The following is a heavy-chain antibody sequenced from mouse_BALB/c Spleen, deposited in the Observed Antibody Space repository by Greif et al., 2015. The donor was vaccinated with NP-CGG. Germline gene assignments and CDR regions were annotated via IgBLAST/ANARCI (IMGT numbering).Heavy chain of an antibody. V-gene: IGHV5-4*02. CDR1: GFTFSDYY. Sequence: EVKLMESGGGLVKPGGSLKLSCAASGFTFSDYYMYWVRQTPEKRLEWVATISDGGSYTYYPDSVKGRFTISRDNAKNNLYLQMSGLKSEDTAMYYCASGSSFDYWGQGTTLTVSS. D-gene: IGHD1-1*01. CDR3: ASGSSFDY. CDR2: ISDGGSYT. J-gene: IGHJ2*01.